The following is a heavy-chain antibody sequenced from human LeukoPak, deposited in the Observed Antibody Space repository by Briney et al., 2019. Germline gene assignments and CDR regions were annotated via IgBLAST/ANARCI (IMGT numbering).Heavy chain of an antibody. V-gene: IGHV4-39*07. CDR1: GGSMSSSSYY. CDR2: IYYSGST. D-gene: IGHD4-17*01. Sequence: SETLSLTCTVSGGSMSSSSYYWGWIRQPPGKGLEWIGSIYYSGSTYYNPSLKSRVTTSVDTSKNQFSLKLSSVTAADTAVYYCASTVTTDDYWGQGTLVTVSS. J-gene: IGHJ4*02. CDR3: ASTVTTDDY.